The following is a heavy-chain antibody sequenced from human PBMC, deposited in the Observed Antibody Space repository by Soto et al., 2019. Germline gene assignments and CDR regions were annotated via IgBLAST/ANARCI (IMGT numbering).Heavy chain of an antibody. J-gene: IGHJ5*02. Sequence: PSKTLSLTCTVSGGSISSYYWSWIRQPPGKGLEWIGYIYYSGSTNYNPSLKSRVTISVDTSKNQFSLKLSSVTAADTAVYYFARKNYNMESDPWGKEPLVTAPS. CDR2: IYYSGST. CDR3: ARKNYNMESDP. CDR1: GGSISSYY. V-gene: IGHV4-59*01. D-gene: IGHD3-22*01.